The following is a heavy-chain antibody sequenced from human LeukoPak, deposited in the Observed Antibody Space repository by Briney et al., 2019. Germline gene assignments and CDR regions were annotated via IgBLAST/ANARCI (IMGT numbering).Heavy chain of an antibody. CDR1: GYTLTELS. J-gene: IGHJ4*02. V-gene: IGHV1-24*01. CDR3: ASAPRYDFWSGYHFDY. CDR2: FDPEDGET. Sequence: ASVKVSCKVSGYTLTELSMHWVRQAPGKGLEWMGGFDPEDGETIYAQKFQGRVTMTEDTSTDTAYMELSSLRSEDTAVYYCASAPRYDFWSGYHFDYWGQGTLVTVSS. D-gene: IGHD3-3*01.